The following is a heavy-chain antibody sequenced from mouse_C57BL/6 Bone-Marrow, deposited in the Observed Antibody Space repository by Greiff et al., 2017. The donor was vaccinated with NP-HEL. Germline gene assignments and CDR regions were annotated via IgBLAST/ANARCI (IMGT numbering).Heavy chain of an antibody. CDR1: GYTFTDYY. CDR3: ARRGGPY. D-gene: IGHD3-3*01. Sequence: QVQLQQSGAKLVRPGASVKLSCKASGYTFTDYYINWVKQRPGQGLEWIARIYPGSGNTYYNEKFKGKATLTAEKSSSTAYMQLSSLTSEDSAVYFCARRGGPYWGQGTLVTVSA. J-gene: IGHJ3*01. CDR2: IYPGSGNT. V-gene: IGHV1-76*01.